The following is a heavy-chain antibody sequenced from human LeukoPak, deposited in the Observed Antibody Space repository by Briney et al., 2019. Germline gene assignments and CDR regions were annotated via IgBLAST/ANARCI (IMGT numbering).Heavy chain of an antibody. CDR1: GGSFSGYY. D-gene: IGHD6-19*01. J-gene: IGHJ4*02. CDR3: ARSGGYSSGRYYY. CDR2: INHSGST. Sequence: PETLSLTCAVYGGSFSGYYWSWIRQPPGKGLEWIGEINHSGSTNYNPSLKSRVTISVDTSKNQFSLKLSSVTAADTAVYYCARSGGYSSGRYYYWGQGTLVTVSS. V-gene: IGHV4-34*01.